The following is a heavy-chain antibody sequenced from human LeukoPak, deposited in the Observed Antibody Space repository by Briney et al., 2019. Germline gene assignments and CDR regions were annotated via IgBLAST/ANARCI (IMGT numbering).Heavy chain of an antibody. D-gene: IGHD3-16*02. CDR3: ATEGHDYVWGSYRYTPLD. CDR1: GYTLTELS. Sequence: GASVKVSCKVSGYTLTELSMHWVRQAPRKGLEWTGGFDPEDGETIYAQKFQGRVTMTEDTSTDTAYMELSSLRSEDTAVYYCATEGHDYVWGSYRYTPLDWGQGTLVTVSS. J-gene: IGHJ4*02. V-gene: IGHV1-24*01. CDR2: FDPEDGET.